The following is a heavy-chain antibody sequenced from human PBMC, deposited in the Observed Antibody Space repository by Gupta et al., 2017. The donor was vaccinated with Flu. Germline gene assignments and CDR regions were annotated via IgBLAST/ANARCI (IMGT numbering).Heavy chain of an antibody. V-gene: IGHV3-7*01. CDR3: ARDTTRRWLDKKFDY. D-gene: IGHD5-24*01. Sequence: EVQLVESGGGLVQPGGSLRLSCAASGFTFSSYWMSWVRQAPGKGLEWVANIKQDGSEKYYVDSGKGRFTISRDNAKNSLYMQMNRLRAEDTAVYYCARDTTRRWLDKKFDYGGQGTLVTVSS. CDR1: GFTFSSYW. J-gene: IGHJ4*02. CDR2: IKQDGSEK.